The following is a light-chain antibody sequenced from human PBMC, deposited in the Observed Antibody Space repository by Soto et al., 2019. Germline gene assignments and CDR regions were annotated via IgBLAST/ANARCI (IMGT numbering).Light chain of an antibody. Sequence: DIQMTQSPPSLPASLGDTVTITCRTSQGVSEYLAWYQQKPGEVPKLLIYGASTLQSGVPSRFSGRGAGTDFTLTISNLQPEDVATYYCQKYNSASRTFGQGTKVEIK. CDR3: QKYNSASRT. V-gene: IGKV1-27*01. CDR1: QGVSEY. CDR2: GAS. J-gene: IGKJ1*01.